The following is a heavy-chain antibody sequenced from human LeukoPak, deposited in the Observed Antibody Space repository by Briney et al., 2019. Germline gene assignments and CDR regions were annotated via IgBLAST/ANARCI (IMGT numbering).Heavy chain of an antibody. Sequence: GGSLKLSCAASGFTFSGSAMHWARQASGKGLEWVGRIKSKANSYATAYAASVKGRFTISRDDSKNTAYLQMNSLKTEDTAVYYCTSLPPEVPFQHWGQGTLVTVSS. V-gene: IGHV3-73*01. CDR2: IKSKANSYAT. J-gene: IGHJ1*01. CDR3: TSLPPEVPFQH. CDR1: GFTFSGSA.